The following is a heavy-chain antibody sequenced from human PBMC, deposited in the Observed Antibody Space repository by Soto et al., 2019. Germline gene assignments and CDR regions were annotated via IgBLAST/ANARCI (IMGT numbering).Heavy chain of an antibody. D-gene: IGHD6-13*01. CDR3: ARPGIAASTPYFDY. CDR1: GFTFSSYR. J-gene: IGHJ4*02. V-gene: IGHV3-74*01. Sequence: EVQLVESGGGLVQPGGSLRLSCAASGFTFSSYRMHWVRQAPGKGLVWVSRISSDGSSTSYADSVKGRFTISRDNAKNTLYLQMNSLRAEDTAVYYCARPGIAASTPYFDYWGQGTLVTVSS. CDR2: ISSDGSST.